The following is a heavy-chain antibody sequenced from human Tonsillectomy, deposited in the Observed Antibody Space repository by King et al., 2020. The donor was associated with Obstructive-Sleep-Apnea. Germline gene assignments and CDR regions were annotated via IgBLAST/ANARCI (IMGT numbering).Heavy chain of an antibody. J-gene: IGHJ5*02. CDR2: ISWNSGSI. Sequence: VQLVESGGGLVHPGRSLRLSCAASGFTFDDYAMHWVRQGPGKGLEWVSGISWNSGSIGYADSVKGRFTISRDNAKNSLYLQMNSLRAEDTALYYCAKDATGYSSSWPNWFDPWGQGTLVTVSS. CDR1: GFTFDDYA. D-gene: IGHD6-13*01. V-gene: IGHV3-9*01. CDR3: AKDATGYSSSWPNWFDP.